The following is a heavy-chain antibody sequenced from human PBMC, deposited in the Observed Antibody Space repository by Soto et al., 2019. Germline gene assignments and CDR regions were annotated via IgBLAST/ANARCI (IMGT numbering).Heavy chain of an antibody. Sequence: PSETLSLTCAVSGGSISSSNWWSWVRQPPGKGLEWIGEIYHSGSTNYNPSLKSRVTISVDKSKNQFSLKLSSVTAADTAVYYCARSTSYYDSSGYYYGGYFDYWGQGTLVTVSS. CDR3: ARSTSYYDSSGYYYGGYFDY. CDR1: GGSISSSNW. CDR2: IYHSGST. D-gene: IGHD3-22*01. J-gene: IGHJ4*02. V-gene: IGHV4-4*02.